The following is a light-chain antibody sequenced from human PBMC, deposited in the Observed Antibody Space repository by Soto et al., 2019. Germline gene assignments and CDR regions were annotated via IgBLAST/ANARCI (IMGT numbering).Light chain of an antibody. CDR1: QGISSY. CDR2: AAS. CDR3: QQYYSYPPT. J-gene: IGKJ4*01. V-gene: IGKV1-8*01. Sequence: AIRMTQSPSSFSASTGDRVTITCRASQGISSYLAWYQQKPGKAPKLLIYAASTLQSGVPSRFSGSRSGTDFTLTISCLQSEEFATYYCQQYYSYPPTFGGGTKVEIK.